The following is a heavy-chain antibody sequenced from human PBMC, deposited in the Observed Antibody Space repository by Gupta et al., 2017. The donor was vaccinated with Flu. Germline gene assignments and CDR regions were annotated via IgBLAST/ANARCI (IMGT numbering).Heavy chain of an antibody. V-gene: IGHV4-34*01. CDR1: GGSFSGYY. D-gene: IGHD6-13*01. CDR3: ARGTITGIAAAALEIDY. CDR2: INHSGST. Sequence: QVQLQQWGAGLLKPSETLSLTCAVYGGSFSGYYWSWIRQPPGKGLEWIGEINHSGSTNYNPSLKSRVTISVDTSKNQFSLKLSSVTAADTAVYYCARGTITGIAAAALEIDYWGQGTLVTVSS. J-gene: IGHJ4*02.